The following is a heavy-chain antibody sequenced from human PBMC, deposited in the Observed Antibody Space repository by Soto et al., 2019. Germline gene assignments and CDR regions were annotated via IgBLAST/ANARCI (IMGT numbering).Heavy chain of an antibody. CDR2: INHSGST. Sequence: PSETLSLTCAVYGGSFSCYYWSWIRQPPGKGLEWIGEINHSGSTNYNPSLKSRVTISVDTSKNQFSLKLSSVTAADTAVYYCARGGIAAAWLPFYYYGMDVWGQGTTVTVSS. CDR3: ARGGIAAAWLPFYYYGMDV. D-gene: IGHD6-13*01. CDR1: GGSFSCYY. V-gene: IGHV4-34*01. J-gene: IGHJ6*02.